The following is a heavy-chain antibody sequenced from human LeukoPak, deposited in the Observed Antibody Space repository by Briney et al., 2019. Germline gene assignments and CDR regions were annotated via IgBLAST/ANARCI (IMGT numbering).Heavy chain of an antibody. CDR2: IYPGDSDT. CDR3: ARLNPYDSSGYYLDAFDI. J-gene: IGHJ3*02. CDR1: GYIFTSYW. Sequence: GESLNISCKGSGYIFTSYWIGWVRQMPGKGLEWMGIIYPGDSDTRYSPSFQGQVTISADKSISTAYLQWSSLKASDTAMYYCARLNPYDSSGYYLDAFDIWGQGTRVTVSS. D-gene: IGHD3-22*01. V-gene: IGHV5-51*03.